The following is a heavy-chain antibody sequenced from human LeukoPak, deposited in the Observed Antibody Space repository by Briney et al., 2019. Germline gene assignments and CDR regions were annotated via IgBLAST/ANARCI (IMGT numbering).Heavy chain of an antibody. J-gene: IGHJ5*02. CDR3: ASREVVAATEGFDP. Sequence: SVKVSCKASGGTFSSYAISWVRQAPGQGLEWMGGIIPIFGTANYAQKFQGRVTITADESTSTAYMELSSLRSEDTAVYYCASREVVAATEGFDPWGQGTLVTVSS. D-gene: IGHD2-15*01. CDR2: IIPIFGTA. CDR1: GGTFSSYA. V-gene: IGHV1-69*13.